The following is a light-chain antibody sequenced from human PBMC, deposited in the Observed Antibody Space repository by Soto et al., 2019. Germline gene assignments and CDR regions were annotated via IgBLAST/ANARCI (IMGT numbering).Light chain of an antibody. V-gene: IGKV1-9*01. J-gene: IGKJ5*01. CDR1: QGISSY. CDR3: QHLISYPIN. Sequence: IQLTQSPSSLSASVGDRVTITCRASQGISSYLAWYQQKPGKAPKLLISAASSLQRGVPSRFSGSGSGTDFTLSITSLQPEDFATYYCQHLISYPINFGQGTRLEIK. CDR2: AAS.